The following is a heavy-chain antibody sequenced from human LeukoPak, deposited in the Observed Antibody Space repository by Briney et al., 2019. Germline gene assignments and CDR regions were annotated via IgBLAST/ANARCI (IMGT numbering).Heavy chain of an antibody. CDR1: GGSISSYY. Sequence: SETLSLTCTVSGGSISSYYWSWIRQPPGKGLEWIGYIYYSGSTNYNPSLKSRVTISVDTSKNQFSLKLSSVTAADTAVYYCARGLASLRYFDWSYYYYYMDVWGKGTTDTVSS. CDR2: IYYSGST. V-gene: IGHV4-59*01. J-gene: IGHJ6*03. CDR3: ARGLASLRYFDWSYYYYYMDV. D-gene: IGHD3-9*01.